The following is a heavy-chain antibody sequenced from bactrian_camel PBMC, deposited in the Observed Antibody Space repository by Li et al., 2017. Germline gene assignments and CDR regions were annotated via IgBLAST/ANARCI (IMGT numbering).Heavy chain of an antibody. CDR3: AADLGQSRLSAGVWTYEPCPKDDLAY. CDR1: GDIETTYC. Sequence: HVQLVESGGGSVQAGGSLALSCKASGDIETTYCVGWFRQAPGTAVREAVATIDMDDATDYAESVKGRFTISKDNAKNTFYLQMNDLKPEDSAMYYCAADLGQSRLSAGVWTYEPCPKDDLAYWGQGTQVTVS. D-gene: IGHD4*01. V-gene: IGHV3S53*01. CDR2: IDMDDAT. J-gene: IGHJ4*01.